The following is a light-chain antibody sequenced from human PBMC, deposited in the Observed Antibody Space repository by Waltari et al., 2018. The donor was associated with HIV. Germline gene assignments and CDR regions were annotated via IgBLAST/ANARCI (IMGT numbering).Light chain of an antibody. CDR3: QVWDSTIDHVL. V-gene: IGLV3-21*04. CDR1: NIEGNS. J-gene: IGLJ2*01. CDR2: YGS. Sequence: SSVLTQPPSVSVAPGKTATITCGGKNIEGNSVHWYQQKPGQAPVLVICYGSDRPTGIPERFSGSNSGNTATLTISRVGVGDEADEYCQVWDSTIDHVLFGGGTKLTVL.